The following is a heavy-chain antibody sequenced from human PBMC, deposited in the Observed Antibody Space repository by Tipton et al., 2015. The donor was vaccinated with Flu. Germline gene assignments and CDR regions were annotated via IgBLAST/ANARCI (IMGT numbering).Heavy chain of an antibody. Sequence: TLSLTRTVSGGAVSSYFWTWIRQPPGKQLEWIGYIYYGGTTNYNPSLRSRVTFSMDTSKNQFSLRLSSVTAADTAVYYCARDSGRNYNYGMDVWGQGTTVYVSS. CDR3: ARDSGRNYNYGMDV. V-gene: IGHV4-59*02. CDR2: IYYGGTT. J-gene: IGHJ6*02. CDR1: GGAVSSYF. D-gene: IGHD2-15*01.